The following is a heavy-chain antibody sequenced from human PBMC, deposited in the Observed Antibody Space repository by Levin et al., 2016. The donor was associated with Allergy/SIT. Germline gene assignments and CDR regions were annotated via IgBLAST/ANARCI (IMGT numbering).Heavy chain of an antibody. V-gene: IGHV4-59*01. CDR2: IYYSGST. D-gene: IGHD1-26*01. Sequence: SETLSLTCTVSGGSISSYYWSWIRQPPGKGLEWIGYIYYSGSTNYNPSLKSRVTISVDTSKNQFSLKLSSVTAADTAVYYCARDHGGSYLGFDYWGQGTLVTVSS. J-gene: IGHJ4*02. CDR1: GGSISSYY. CDR3: ARDHGGSYLGFDY.